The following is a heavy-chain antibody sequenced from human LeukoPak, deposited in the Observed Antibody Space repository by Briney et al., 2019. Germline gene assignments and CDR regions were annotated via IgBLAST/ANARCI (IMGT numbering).Heavy chain of an antibody. CDR1: GGSISSYY. D-gene: IGHD6-19*01. J-gene: IGHJ4*02. V-gene: IGHV4-59*01. CDR2: IYYSGST. CDR3: ASSPLYSSGWYGSV. Sequence: SETLSLTCTGSGGSISSYYWSWIRQPPGKGLEWIGYIYYSGSTNYNPSLKSRVTISVDTSKNQFSLKLSSVTAADTAVYYCASSPLYSSGWYGSVWGQGTLVTVSS.